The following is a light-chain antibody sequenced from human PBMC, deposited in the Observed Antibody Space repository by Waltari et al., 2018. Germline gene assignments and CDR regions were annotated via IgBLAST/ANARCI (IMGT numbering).Light chain of an antibody. CDR2: DAS. CDR1: QSISST. J-gene: IGKJ1*01. CDR3: QQYGSLPAT. V-gene: IGKV3-20*01. Sequence: VSTQSPGALSLSRRERATLPCRARQSISSTLAWYQQKPGHAPRLLIYDASSRATGIPYRFSGGGSGTDFSLTISRLEPEDFAVYYCQQYGSLPATFGQGTKVEIK.